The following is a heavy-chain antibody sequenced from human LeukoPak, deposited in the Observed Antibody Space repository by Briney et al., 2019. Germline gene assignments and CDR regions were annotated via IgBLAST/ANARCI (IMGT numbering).Heavy chain of an antibody. V-gene: IGHV1-69*05. D-gene: IGHD6-6*01. J-gene: IGHJ3*02. CDR1: GGTFSTYT. Sequence: SVKVSCKASGGTFSTYTISWVRQAPGQGLEWMGGIIPIFGTANYAQKFQGRVTITTDESTSTAYMELSSLRSEDTAVYYCARDRSFSSPDAFDIWGQGTMVTVSS. CDR2: IIPIFGTA. CDR3: ARDRSFSSPDAFDI.